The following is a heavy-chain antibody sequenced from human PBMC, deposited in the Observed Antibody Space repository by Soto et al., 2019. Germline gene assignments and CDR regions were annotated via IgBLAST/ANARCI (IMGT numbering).Heavy chain of an antibody. CDR2: FDYSGSN. V-gene: IGHV4-61*08. CDR3: ARLSYTYCSGGSCYFSGLDY. Sequence: LVNPTQTLTLTCTFSGFSLSTSGMCVSWIRQPPGKGLEWIGYFDYSGSNNYNPSLKSRVTISVDTSKNQFSLKLSSVTAADTAVYYCARLSYTYCSGGSCYFSGLDYWGQGTLVTVSS. J-gene: IGHJ4*02. CDR1: GFSLSTSGMC. D-gene: IGHD2-15*01.